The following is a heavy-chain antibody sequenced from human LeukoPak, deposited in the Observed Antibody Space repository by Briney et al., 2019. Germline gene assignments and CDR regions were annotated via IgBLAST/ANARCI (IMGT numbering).Heavy chain of an antibody. CDR3: ARDFPTITSWYYFDS. Sequence: GGSLRLSCAASGFKIDDYMSWIRQAPGKGLEWVSHISLSGGTIHYADSVKGRFTVSRDNAKNSLYPQMNSLRAEDTAVYYCARDFPTITSWYYFDSWGQGALVVVSS. CDR1: GFKIDDY. J-gene: IGHJ4*02. V-gene: IGHV3-11*01. CDR2: ISLSGGTI. D-gene: IGHD2-2*01.